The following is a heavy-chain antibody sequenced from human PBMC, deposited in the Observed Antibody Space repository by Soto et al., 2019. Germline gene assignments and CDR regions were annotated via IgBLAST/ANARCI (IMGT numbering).Heavy chain of an antibody. CDR3: AKGRASDCPGCTQDY. CDR1: AFTFSLYA. J-gene: IGHJ4*02. D-gene: IGHD2-21*02. CDR2: VSGSGDST. Sequence: PGGSLRLSCAASAFTFSLYAMSWVRQATGKGLEWVSAVSGSGDSTYYADSVKGRFTISRDNSKKTLYLQMNSLRAEDTAVYYCAKGRASDCPGCTQDYWGQGTLVTVSS. V-gene: IGHV3-23*01.